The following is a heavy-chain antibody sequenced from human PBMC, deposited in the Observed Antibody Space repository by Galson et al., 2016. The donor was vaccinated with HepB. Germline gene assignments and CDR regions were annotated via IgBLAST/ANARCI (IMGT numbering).Heavy chain of an antibody. CDR3: ARHEGYGSGPPWDD. J-gene: IGHJ4*02. CDR1: GGSISSRSYY. Sequence: SETLSLTCTVSGGSISSRSYYWGWIRQPPGKGLEWIASIHSSGSPYYYNPSLKSRVTISVDTSKNHFSLRLRSVTAAGTALYFCARHEGYGSGPPWDDWGQGTLVTVSS. V-gene: IGHV4-39*01. D-gene: IGHD5-18*01. CDR2: IHSSGSPY.